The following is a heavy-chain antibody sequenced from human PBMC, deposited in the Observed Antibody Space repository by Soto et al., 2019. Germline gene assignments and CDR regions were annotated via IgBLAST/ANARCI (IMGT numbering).Heavy chain of an antibody. CDR2: IYPGDSDT. D-gene: IGHD6-6*01. J-gene: IGHJ6*02. CDR3: ARGAYSSSSTYYYYYGMDV. Sequence: GESLKSSCKGSGYSFTNYWIGWVRQMPGKGLEWMGIIYPGDSDTRYSPSFQGQVTISADKSISTAYLQWSSLKASDTAMYYCARGAYSSSSTYYYYYGMDVWGQGTTVTVSS. V-gene: IGHV5-51*01. CDR1: GYSFTNYW.